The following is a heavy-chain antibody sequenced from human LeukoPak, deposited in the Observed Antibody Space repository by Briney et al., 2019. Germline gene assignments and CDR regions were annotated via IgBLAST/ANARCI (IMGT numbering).Heavy chain of an antibody. CDR1: GYTFTSYA. CDR2: INAGNGNT. D-gene: IGHD3-3*01. CDR3: ARGITIFGGTGY. V-gene: IGHV1-3*01. Sequence: ASVKVSCKASGYTFTSYAMHWVRQAPGQRLEWMGWINAGNGNTKYSQKFQGRVTLTADESTNTAYMELNSLRSDDTAVYYCARGITIFGGTGYWGQGTLVTVSS. J-gene: IGHJ4*02.